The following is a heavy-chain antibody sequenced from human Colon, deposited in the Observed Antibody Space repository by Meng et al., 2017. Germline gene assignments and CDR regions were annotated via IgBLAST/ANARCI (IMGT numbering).Heavy chain of an antibody. CDR1: NGSINSADYY. J-gene: IGHJ4*02. D-gene: IGHD2-2*01. V-gene: IGHV4-30-4*01. Sequence: QVQLQESGPGLAKPSQTLSLTCTISNGSINSADYYWNWIRQPPGKGPEWLGYIHSSGNTYYTPSLKSRLAMSLDTSKNQFSLRLTSVTAADTAVYYCARNPVIPDARTFDFWGQGALVTVSS. CDR2: IHSSGNT. CDR3: ARNPVIPDARTFDF.